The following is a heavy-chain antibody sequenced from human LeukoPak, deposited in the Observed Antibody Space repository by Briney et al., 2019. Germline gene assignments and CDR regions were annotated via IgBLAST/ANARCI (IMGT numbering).Heavy chain of an antibody. CDR2: IKSKSHGGPT. CDR1: GFTFNNAW. CDR3: TTDYVWGTYRYFEY. D-gene: IGHD3-16*02. Sequence: GGSLRLSCAASGFTFNNAWMSWVRQAPGKGLEWVGRIKSKSHGGPTDYAAPVRGRFVISRDDSKNTLYLQMNSLKIGDTAVYYCTTDYVWGTYRYFEYWGQGTLVAVSS. V-gene: IGHV3-15*01. J-gene: IGHJ4*02.